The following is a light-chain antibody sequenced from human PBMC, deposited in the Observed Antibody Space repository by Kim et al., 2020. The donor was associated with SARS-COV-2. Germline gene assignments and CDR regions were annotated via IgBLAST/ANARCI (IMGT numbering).Light chain of an antibody. CDR1: QSVDNRY. CDR2: RAS. V-gene: IGKV3-20*01. J-gene: IGKJ1*01. CDR3: QHYSGSRWT. Sequence: SPGERATFSCRASQSVDNRYLTWYQQKPGQAPRVLIYRASSRDTGIPDRFSGSGSGTDFTLTINRLEPEDFAVYYCQHYSGSRWTFGQGTKVDIK.